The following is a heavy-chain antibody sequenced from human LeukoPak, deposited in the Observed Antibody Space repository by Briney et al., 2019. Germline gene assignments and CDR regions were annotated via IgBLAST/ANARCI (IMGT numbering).Heavy chain of an antibody. CDR2: ILNKANSYAT. Sequence: GGSLRLSCAASGFTFSGSTMHWVRQTSGKGLEWIGRILNKANSYATAYAASVKGRFTISRDDSKNTAYLQMNSLKSEDTAVYYCSRTPDAFCSSTSCWGQGTLVTVSS. CDR3: SRTPDAFCSSTSC. D-gene: IGHD2-2*01. V-gene: IGHV3-73*01. J-gene: IGHJ4*02. CDR1: GFTFSGST.